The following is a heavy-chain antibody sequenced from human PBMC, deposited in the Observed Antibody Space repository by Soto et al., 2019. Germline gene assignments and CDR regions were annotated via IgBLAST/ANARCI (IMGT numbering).Heavy chain of an antibody. CDR1: GGSVSSGRYY. D-gene: IGHD6-6*01. Sequence: QVHLQESGPGLVKPSETLSLTCNVSGGSVSSGRYYWSWIRQPPGKGLEWIGYIFYNGITTYKPSLKSRVTISLDTSENQFSLTLSSVTAADTAVYYCARDGGIGARHLDHWGQGTLVTVSS. J-gene: IGHJ4*02. CDR2: IFYNGIT. V-gene: IGHV4-61*01. CDR3: ARDGGIGARHLDH.